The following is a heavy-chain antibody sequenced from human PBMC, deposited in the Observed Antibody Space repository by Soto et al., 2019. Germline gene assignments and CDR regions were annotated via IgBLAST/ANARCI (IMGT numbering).Heavy chain of an antibody. D-gene: IGHD3-10*01. CDR1: GGSISSGGYS. CDR3: ARGSRITMVRGAPCCFDY. Sequence: SETLSLTCAVSGGSISSGGYSWSWIRQPPGKGLEWIGYIYHSGSTYYNPSLKSRVTISVDRSKNQFSLKLSSVTAADTAVYYCARGSRITMVRGAPCCFDYWGQGTLVTVSS. CDR2: IYHSGST. J-gene: IGHJ4*02. V-gene: IGHV4-30-2*01.